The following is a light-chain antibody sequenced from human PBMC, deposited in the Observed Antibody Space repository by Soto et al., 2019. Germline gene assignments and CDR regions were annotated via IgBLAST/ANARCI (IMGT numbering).Light chain of an antibody. CDR1: SSDVGGYNY. CDR2: DVS. Sequence: QSALTQPASVSGSPGQSITISCTGTSSDVGGYNYVSWYQQHPGKAPKLMIYDVSHRPSGVSNRFSGSKSGNTASLTISGLQAEDEADYYCSSYTSSSTQVFGTGTKVTVL. V-gene: IGLV2-14*01. J-gene: IGLJ1*01. CDR3: SSYTSSSTQV.